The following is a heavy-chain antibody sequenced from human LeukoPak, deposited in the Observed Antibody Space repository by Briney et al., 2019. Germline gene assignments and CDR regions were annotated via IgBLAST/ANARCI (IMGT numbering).Heavy chain of an antibody. V-gene: IGHV4-4*07. CDR2: IYTSGST. J-gene: IGHJ3*02. CDR1: GGSISSYY. CDR3: AKSNGYGLVDI. D-gene: IGHD3-10*01. Sequence: SETLSLTCTVSGGSISSYYWSWIRQPAGKGLEWIGRIYTSGSTNYNPSLKSRVTMSVDTSRNQFSLKLNSVPAADTAVYYCAKSNGYGLVDIWGQGTMVTVSS.